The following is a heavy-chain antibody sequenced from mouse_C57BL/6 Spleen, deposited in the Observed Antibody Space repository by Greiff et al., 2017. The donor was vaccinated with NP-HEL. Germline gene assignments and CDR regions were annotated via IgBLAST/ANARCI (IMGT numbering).Heavy chain of an antibody. CDR2: IRNKANNHAT. Sequence: EVKVVESGGGLVQPGGSMKLSCAASGFTFSDAWMDWVRQSPEKGLEWVAEIRNKANNHATYYAESVKGRFTISRDDSKSSVYLQMNSLRAEDTGIYYCTRQGTEGYFDVWGTGTTVTVSS. CDR1: GFTFSDAW. D-gene: IGHD2-14*01. CDR3: TRQGTEGYFDV. V-gene: IGHV6-6*01. J-gene: IGHJ1*03.